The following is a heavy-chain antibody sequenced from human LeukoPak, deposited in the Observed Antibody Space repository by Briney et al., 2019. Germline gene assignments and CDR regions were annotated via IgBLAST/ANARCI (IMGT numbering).Heavy chain of an antibody. V-gene: IGHV3-23*01. Sequence: GGSLRLSCAASGFTFSSYAMSWARQAPGKGLEWVSTISGSGGSTYYVDSVKGRFTISRDNSKNTLYLQMSSLRAEDSAVYYCARFITVVTSGAFDIWGQGTMVTVSS. D-gene: IGHD4-23*01. CDR1: GFTFSSYA. CDR3: ARFITVVTSGAFDI. CDR2: ISGSGGST. J-gene: IGHJ3*02.